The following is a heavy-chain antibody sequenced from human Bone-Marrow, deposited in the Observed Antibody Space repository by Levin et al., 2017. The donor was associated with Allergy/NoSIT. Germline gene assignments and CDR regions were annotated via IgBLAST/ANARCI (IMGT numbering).Heavy chain of an antibody. J-gene: IGHJ6*01. CDR1: GGSISSYY. D-gene: IGHD1-1*01. CDR3: AREGSSTMGATRVYYYYGMDV. CDR2: VYYNGAT. V-gene: IGHV4-59*01. Sequence: GSLRLSCTVSGGSISSYYWSWIRQPPGRGLEWIGYVYYNGATNYNPSLKSRIAISVDTSKNEFSLKLNSVTAADTAIYYCAREGSSTMGATRVYYYYGMDVWGQGTTVTVSS.